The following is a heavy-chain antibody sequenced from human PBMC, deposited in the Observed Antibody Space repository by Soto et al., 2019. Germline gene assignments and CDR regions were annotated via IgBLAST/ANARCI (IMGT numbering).Heavy chain of an antibody. Sequence: SETLSLTCSVSGGSISSYYWSWIRQSPGKGLEWIGYIYSSGSTNYNPSLKSRVTMLVDTSKNQFSLKLTSMTAADTAMYYCARLNYGSGSYYWFDPWGQGTLVTVSS. CDR2: IYSSGST. CDR3: ARLNYGSGSYYWFDP. CDR1: GGSISSYY. J-gene: IGHJ5*02. D-gene: IGHD3-10*01. V-gene: IGHV4-59*08.